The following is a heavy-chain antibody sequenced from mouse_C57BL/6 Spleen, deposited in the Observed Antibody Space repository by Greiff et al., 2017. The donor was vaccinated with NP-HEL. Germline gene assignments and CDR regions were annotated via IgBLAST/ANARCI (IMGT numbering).Heavy chain of an antibody. CDR3: ARDLPAYSY. D-gene: IGHD1-1*01. CDR1: GYSITSGYY. CDR2: ISYDGSN. Sequence: EVQLQESGPGLVKPSQSLSLTCSVTGYSITSGYYWNWIRQFPGNKLEWMGYISYDGSNNYNPSLKNRISITRDTSKNQFFLKLNSVTTEDTATYYCARDLPAYSYWGQGTLVTVSA. V-gene: IGHV3-6*01. J-gene: IGHJ3*01.